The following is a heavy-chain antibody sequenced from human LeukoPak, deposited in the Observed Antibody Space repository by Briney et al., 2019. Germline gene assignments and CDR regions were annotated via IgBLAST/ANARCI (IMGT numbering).Heavy chain of an antibody. CDR2: ISGSGGST. CDR3: AKGNHFRHGYYLDY. V-gene: IGHV3-23*01. Sequence: RAGGSLRLSCAASGFTFSSYAMSWVRQAPGKGLEWVSAISGSGGSTYYPDSVKGRFTISRDNSKNTLYLQMNSLRTEDAAEYYCAKGNHFRHGYYLDYWGQGTLVSVSS. CDR1: GFTFSSYA. D-gene: IGHD1-14*01. J-gene: IGHJ4*02.